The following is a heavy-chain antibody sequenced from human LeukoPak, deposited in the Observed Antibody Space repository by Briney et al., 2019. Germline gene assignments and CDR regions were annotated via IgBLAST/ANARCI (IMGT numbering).Heavy chain of an antibody. D-gene: IGHD1-1*01. V-gene: IGHV1-69*05. J-gene: IGHJ6*03. CDR1: GGTFSSYA. CDR2: IIPIFGTA. CDR3: ARGGGGGNWNDIKAGYYYYYMDV. Sequence: SVKVSCKASGGTFSSYAISWVRQAPGQGLEWMGGIIPIFGTANYAQKFQGRVTITTDESTSTAYMELSSLRSEDTAVYYRARGGGGGNWNDIKAGYYYYYMDVWGKGPRSPSP.